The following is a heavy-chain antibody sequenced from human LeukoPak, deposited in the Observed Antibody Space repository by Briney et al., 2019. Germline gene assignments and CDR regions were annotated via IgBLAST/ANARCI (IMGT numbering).Heavy chain of an antibody. J-gene: IGHJ4*02. Sequence: SETLSLTCAVYGGSFSGYYWSWIRQPPGKGLEWIGEINHSGSTNYNPPLKSRVTISVDTSKNQFSLKLSSVTAADTAVYYCARVWATMVRGAVSSFDYWGQGTLVTVSS. D-gene: IGHD3-10*01. CDR3: ARVWATMVRGAVSSFDY. CDR1: GGSFSGYY. CDR2: INHSGST. V-gene: IGHV4-34*01.